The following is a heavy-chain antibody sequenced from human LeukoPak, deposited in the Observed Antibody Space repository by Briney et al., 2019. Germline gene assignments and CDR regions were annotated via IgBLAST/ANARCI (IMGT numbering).Heavy chain of an antibody. D-gene: IGHD2-21*02. Sequence: PSETLSLTCAVYGGSFNGYYWSWIRQPPGKGLEWIGEINHSGSTNYNPSLKSRVTISVDTSKNQFSLKLSSVTAADTAVYYCARGTATFDYWGQGTLVTVSS. V-gene: IGHV4-34*01. J-gene: IGHJ4*02. CDR2: INHSGST. CDR1: GGSFNGYY. CDR3: ARGTATFDY.